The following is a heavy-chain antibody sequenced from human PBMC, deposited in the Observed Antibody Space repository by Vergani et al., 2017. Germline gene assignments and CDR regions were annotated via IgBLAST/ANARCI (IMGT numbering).Heavy chain of an antibody. CDR1: GFTFSSYG. CDR3: ARDWEGGGMDV. CDR2: IWYDGSNQ. D-gene: IGHD1-26*01. V-gene: IGHV3-33*01. Sequence: QVQLVESGGGVVQPGRSLRLSCAASGFTFSSYGMHWVRQAPGKGLEWVAVIWYDGSNQYYADSVKGRFTISRDNSKNTLYLQMNSLRGEDTAVYYCARDWEGGGMDVWGQGTTVTVSS. J-gene: IGHJ6*02.